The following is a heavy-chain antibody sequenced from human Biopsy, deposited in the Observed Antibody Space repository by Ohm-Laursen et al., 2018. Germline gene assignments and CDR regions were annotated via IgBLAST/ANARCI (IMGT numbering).Heavy chain of an antibody. J-gene: IGHJ4*02. CDR2: VWYDGINK. D-gene: IGHD3-16*01. V-gene: IGHV3-33*01. CDR3: ARDLGNLRGVMLYLDS. CDR1: GFTFSIYG. Sequence: SLRLSCTASGFTFSIYGMHWVRQAPGKGLEWVAVVWYDGINKFYADSVEGRFTTSRDNFKNTVYLEMNSLRPEDTAVYYCARDLGNLRGVMLYLDSWGQGTQVTASS.